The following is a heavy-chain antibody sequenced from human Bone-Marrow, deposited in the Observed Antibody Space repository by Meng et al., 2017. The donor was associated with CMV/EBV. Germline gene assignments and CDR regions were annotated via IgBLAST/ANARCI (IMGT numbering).Heavy chain of an antibody. CDR1: GYTFTSYA. Sequence: ASVKVSCKASGYTFTSYAMHWVRQAPGQRLEWMGWSNAGNGNTKYSQEFQGRVTITRDTSASTAYMELSWLRSDDTAVYYCARVNSPRRGVRYFPAFGYWGQGTLVTVSS. J-gene: IGHJ4*02. CDR2: SNAGNGNT. V-gene: IGHV1-3*02. D-gene: IGHD3-9*01. CDR3: ARVNSPRRGVRYFPAFGY.